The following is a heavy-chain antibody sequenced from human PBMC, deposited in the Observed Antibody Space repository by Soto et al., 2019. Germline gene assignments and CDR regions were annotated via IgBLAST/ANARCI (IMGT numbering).Heavy chain of an antibody. D-gene: IGHD2-2*01. CDR1: GYTFTSYA. CDR2: MNAGNVKT. CDR3: ARDAKCSSTRCYPPSHYYYGMDV. Sequence: QVQLVQSGAEVKKPGASVKFSCKASGYTFTSYAMQWVRQAPGQRLEWMGWMNAGNVKTKYSQKFEGRVTITRDTSARTAYLELSSLRSADTAVYYSARDAKCSSTRCYPPSHYYYGMDVWRQGSTVTVSS. J-gene: IGHJ6*02. V-gene: IGHV1-3*01.